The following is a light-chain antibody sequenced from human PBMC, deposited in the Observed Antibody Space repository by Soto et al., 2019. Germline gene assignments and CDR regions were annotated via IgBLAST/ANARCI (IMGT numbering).Light chain of an antibody. V-gene: IGLV7-43*01. Sequence: QTVVTQEPSLTVSPGGTVTLTCASSTGAVTSGYYTNRIQQKPGQAPRALIYSTSNKNSWTPARFSGSLLGGKAALTLSGVQPEDEAEYYCLLYYGGAYVFGTGTKVTVL. J-gene: IGLJ1*01. CDR3: LLYYGGAYV. CDR1: TGAVTSGYY. CDR2: STS.